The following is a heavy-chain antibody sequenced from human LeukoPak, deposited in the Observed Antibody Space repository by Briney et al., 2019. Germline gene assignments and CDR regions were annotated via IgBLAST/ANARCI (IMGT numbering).Heavy chain of an antibody. CDR2: INHSGST. D-gene: IGHD7-27*01. Sequence: SETLSLTCAVYGGSFSGYYWSWIRQPPGKGLEWIGEINHSGSTNYNPSLKSRVTISVDTSKNQFSLKLSSATAADTAVYYCARGWGLFDYWGQGTLVTVSS. J-gene: IGHJ4*02. CDR1: GGSFSGYY. V-gene: IGHV4-34*01. CDR3: ARGWGLFDY.